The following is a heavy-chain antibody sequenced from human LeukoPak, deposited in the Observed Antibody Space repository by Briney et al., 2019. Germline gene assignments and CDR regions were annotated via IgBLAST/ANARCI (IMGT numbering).Heavy chain of an antibody. D-gene: IGHD3-9*01. CDR3: TATPYNILTGYQKTYFDY. CDR2: INPNSGGT. Sequence: ASVKVSCKASGYTFTGYYVHWVRQAPGQGLEWMGWINPNSGGTNYAQKFQGRVTMTRDTSISTAYMELSRLRSDDTAVYYCTATPYNILTGYQKTYFDYWGQGTLVTVFS. V-gene: IGHV1-2*02. CDR1: GYTFTGYY. J-gene: IGHJ4*02.